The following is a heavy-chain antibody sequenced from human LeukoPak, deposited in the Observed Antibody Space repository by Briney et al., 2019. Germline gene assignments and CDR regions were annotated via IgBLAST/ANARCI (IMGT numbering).Heavy chain of an antibody. CDR2: ISSSSSTI. CDR3: ARDVRDVGAFDI. V-gene: IGHV3-48*01. D-gene: IGHD2-8*01. Sequence: GGSLRLSCAASGFTFSSYSMNWVRQAPGKGLEWVSYISSSSSTIYYADSVKGRFTISRDNSKNTLYLQMNSLRAEDTAVYYCARDVRDVGAFDIWGQGTMVTVSS. J-gene: IGHJ3*02. CDR1: GFTFSSYS.